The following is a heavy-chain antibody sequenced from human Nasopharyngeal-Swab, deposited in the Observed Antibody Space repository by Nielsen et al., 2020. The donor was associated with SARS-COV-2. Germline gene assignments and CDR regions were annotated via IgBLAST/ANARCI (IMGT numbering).Heavy chain of an antibody. V-gene: IGHV3-23*01. D-gene: IGHD5-12*01. Sequence: GESLKISCAASGFTFSSYAMSWVRQAPGKGLEWVSAISGSGGSTYYADSVKGRFTISRDNSKNTLYLQMNSLRDENTAVYYCAKGGAGYSGYDDYWGQGTLVTVSS. CDR1: GFTFSSYA. CDR2: ISGSGGST. CDR3: AKGGAGYSGYDDY. J-gene: IGHJ4*02.